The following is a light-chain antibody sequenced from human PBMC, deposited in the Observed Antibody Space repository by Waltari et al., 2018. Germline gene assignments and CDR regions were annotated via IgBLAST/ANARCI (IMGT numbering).Light chain of an antibody. CDR1: QSISSW. CDR3: QQYNSYSLALT. Sequence: DIQMTQSPSTLSASVGDRVTLTCRPSQSISSWLAWYQQKPGKSPKPLIYKASSLESGVPSRFSGSGSGTEFTLTISSLQPDDFATYYCQQYNSYSLALTFGGGTKVEIK. CDR2: KAS. V-gene: IGKV1-5*03. J-gene: IGKJ4*01.